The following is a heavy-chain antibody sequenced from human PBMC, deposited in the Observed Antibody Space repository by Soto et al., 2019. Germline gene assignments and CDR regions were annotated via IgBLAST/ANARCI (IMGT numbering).Heavy chain of an antibody. CDR3: AIEYSSSSGYFQH. CDR1: GFTVSSNY. Sequence: PGGSLRLSCAASGFTVSSNYMSWVRQAPGKGLEWVSVIYSGGSTYYADSVKGRFTISRDNSKNTLYLQMNSLRAEDTAVYYCAIEYSSSSGYFQHWGQGTMVTVYS. CDR2: IYSGGST. V-gene: IGHV3-53*01. D-gene: IGHD6-6*01. J-gene: IGHJ1*01.